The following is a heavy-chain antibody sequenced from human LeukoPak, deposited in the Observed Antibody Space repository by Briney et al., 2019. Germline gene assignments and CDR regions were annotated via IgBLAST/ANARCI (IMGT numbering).Heavy chain of an antibody. J-gene: IGHJ2*01. V-gene: IGHV4-31*03. CDR1: GDSISSGGNY. CDR3: ARRVWEYCSGGSCYSEHWYFDL. D-gene: IGHD2-15*01. CDR2: IYYSGST. Sequence: PSETLSLTCSVSGDSISSGGNYWSWIRQYPGKGLEWIGYIYYSGSTYYNPSLKSRVTISVDTSKNQFSLKLTSVTAADTAVYYCARRVWEYCSGGSCYSEHWYFDLWGRGTLVTVSS.